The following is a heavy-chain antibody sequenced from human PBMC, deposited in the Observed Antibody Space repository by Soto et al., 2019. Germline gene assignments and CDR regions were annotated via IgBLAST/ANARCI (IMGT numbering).Heavy chain of an antibody. D-gene: IGHD6-19*01. CDR2: INPHSGGT. CDR1: GYTFTGYY. J-gene: IGHJ4*02. CDR3: ARVFQPSSGSLVDY. V-gene: IGHV1-2*02. Sequence: QVQLVQSGAEVKKPGASVKVSCKASGYTFTGYYMHWVRQAPGQGLEWMGWINPHSGGTNYAQKFQGRVTMTRDTSISTAYMELSRLRSDDTAVYYCARVFQPSSGSLVDYWGQGTLVTVSS.